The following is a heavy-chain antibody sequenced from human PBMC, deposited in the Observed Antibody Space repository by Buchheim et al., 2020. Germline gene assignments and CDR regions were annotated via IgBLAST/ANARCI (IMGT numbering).Heavy chain of an antibody. V-gene: IGHV3-30*04. CDR2: ISYDGSNK. CDR3: AREALGGGPENFDY. Sequence: QVQLVESGGGVVQPGRSLRLSCAASGFTFSSYAMHWVRQAPGKGLEWVAVISYDGSNKYYADSMKGRFTISSDNSKNTLYLQMNSLRAEDTAVYYCAREALGGGPENFDYWGQGTL. CDR1: GFTFSSYA. J-gene: IGHJ4*02. D-gene: IGHD2-15*01.